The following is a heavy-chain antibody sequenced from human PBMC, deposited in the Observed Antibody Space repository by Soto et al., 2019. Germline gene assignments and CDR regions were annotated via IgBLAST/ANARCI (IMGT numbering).Heavy chain of an antibody. Sequence: PSDTLSLTCXVSCGSIGSYYCSWIRQPPGKGLEWIGYIYYSGSTNYNPSLKSRVTISVDTSKNQFSLKLSSVTAADTAVYYCARVWGGAFDIWGQGTMVTVSS. V-gene: IGHV4-59*07. CDR1: CGSIGSYY. J-gene: IGHJ3*02. D-gene: IGHD3-10*01. CDR2: IYYSGST. CDR3: ARVWGGAFDI.